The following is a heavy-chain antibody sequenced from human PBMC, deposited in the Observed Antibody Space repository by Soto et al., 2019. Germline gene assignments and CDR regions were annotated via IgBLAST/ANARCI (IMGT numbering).Heavy chain of an antibody. D-gene: IGHD6-6*01. J-gene: IGHJ6*02. CDR1: GYTFTSYG. CDR2: IIPIFGTA. CDR3: ARDRGGGGIAARPWLDYYGMDV. Sequence: SVEVSCKASGYTFTSYGISWVRQAPGQGLEWMGWIIPIFGTANYAQKFQGRVTITADESTSTAYMELSSLRSEDTAVYYCARDRGGGGIAARPWLDYYGMDVWGEGPTVTV. V-gene: IGHV1-69*13.